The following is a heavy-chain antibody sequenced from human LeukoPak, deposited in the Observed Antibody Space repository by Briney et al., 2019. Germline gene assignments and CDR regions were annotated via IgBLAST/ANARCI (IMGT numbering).Heavy chain of an antibody. D-gene: IGHD6-25*01. CDR3: ARETAGGYGMDV. CDR1: GGSISSYY. J-gene: IGHJ6*02. CDR2: IYYSGST. Sequence: SETLSLICTVSGGSISSYYWSWIRQPPGKGLEWIGYIYYSGSTNYNPSLKSRVTISVDTSKDQFSLKLSSVTAADTAVYYCARETAGGYGMDVWGQGTTVTVSS. V-gene: IGHV4-59*01.